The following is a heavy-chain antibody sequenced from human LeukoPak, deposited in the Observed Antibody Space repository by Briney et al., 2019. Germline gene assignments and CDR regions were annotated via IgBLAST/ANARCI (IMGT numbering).Heavy chain of an antibody. CDR2: INPNSGGT. V-gene: IGHV1-2*02. CDR3: ARALRRNSGYYVSDY. D-gene: IGHD3-22*01. J-gene: IGHJ4*02. CDR1: GYTFTDHY. Sequence: ASVKVSCKASGYTFTDHYMHWVRQAPGRGLEWMGWINPNSGGTNYAQKFQGRVTMTRDTSISTAYMELSRLRSDDTAVYYCARALRRNSGYYVSDYWGQGTLVTVSS.